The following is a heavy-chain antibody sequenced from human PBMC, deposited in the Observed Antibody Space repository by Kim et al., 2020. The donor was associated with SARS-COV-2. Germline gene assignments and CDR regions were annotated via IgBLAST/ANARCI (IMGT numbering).Heavy chain of an antibody. J-gene: IGHJ4*02. Sequence: SVKVSCKASGFTFTSSAMQWVRQARGQRLEWIGWIVVGSGNTNYAQKFQERVTITRDMSTSTAYMELSSLRSEDTAVYYCAATGNSGSYGAPIDYWGQGTLVTVSS. D-gene: IGHD1-26*01. CDR3: AATGNSGSYGAPIDY. CDR2: IVVGSGNT. V-gene: IGHV1-58*02. CDR1: GFTFTSSA.